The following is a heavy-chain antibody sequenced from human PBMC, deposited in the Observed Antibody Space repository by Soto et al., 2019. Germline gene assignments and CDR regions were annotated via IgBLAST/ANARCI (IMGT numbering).Heavy chain of an antibody. Sequence: ASVKVSCKASGYTFTGYAMHWVRQAPGQRLEWMGWINAGNGNTKYSQKFQGRVTITRDTSASTAYMELSSLRSEDTAVYYCARTVGYHYVMDVRGQGTTVTVSS. CDR2: INAGNGNT. CDR1: GYTFTGYA. D-gene: IGHD4-17*01. J-gene: IGHJ6*02. V-gene: IGHV1-3*01. CDR3: ARTVGYHYVMDV.